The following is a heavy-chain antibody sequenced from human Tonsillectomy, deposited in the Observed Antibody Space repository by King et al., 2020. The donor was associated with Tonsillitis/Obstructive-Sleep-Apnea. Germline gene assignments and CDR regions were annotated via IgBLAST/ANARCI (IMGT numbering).Heavy chain of an antibody. J-gene: IGHJ4*02. Sequence: QLVQSGAEVKXXGXSVXVXCKXPGGTFITYAISWVRQAPGQGLEWMGGIIPIVGVANYAQNFQGRVTITADRSTSTAYMELSSLRSEDTAVYYCARGTYYDSSGYYHFDYWGQGTLVTVSS. CDR2: IIPIVGVA. D-gene: IGHD3-22*01. CDR1: GGTFITYA. CDR3: ARGTYYDSSGYYHFDY. V-gene: IGHV1-69*10.